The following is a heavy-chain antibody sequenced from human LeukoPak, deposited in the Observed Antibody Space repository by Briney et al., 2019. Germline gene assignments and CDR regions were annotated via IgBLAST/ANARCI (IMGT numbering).Heavy chain of an antibody. D-gene: IGHD6-6*01. CDR3: ASHPARYNWFDP. CDR2: INLSGHT. J-gene: IGHJ5*02. Sequence: SETLSLTCSVSSYSISSGYYWGWIRQPPGKGLEWIGSINLSGHTYYSPSLKSRVTISVDTSKNQFSLKLSSVTAADTAVYYCASHPARYNWFDPWGQGTLVTVSS. CDR1: SYSISSGYY. V-gene: IGHV4-38-2*02.